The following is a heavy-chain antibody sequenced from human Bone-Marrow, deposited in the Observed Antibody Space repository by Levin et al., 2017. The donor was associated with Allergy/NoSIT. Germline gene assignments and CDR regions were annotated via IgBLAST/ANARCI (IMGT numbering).Heavy chain of an antibody. CDR1: GFTFSSYA. CDR2: ISGSGGST. D-gene: IGHD3-3*01. V-gene: IGHV3-23*01. CDR3: AKDNHPTYYDFWSGFQRYYGMDV. J-gene: IGHJ6*02. Sequence: GESLKISCAASGFTFSSYAMSWVRQAPGKGLEWVSAISGSGGSTYYADSVKGRFTISRDNSKNTLYLQMNSLRAEDTAVYYCAKDNHPTYYDFWSGFQRYYGMDVWGQGTTVTVSS.